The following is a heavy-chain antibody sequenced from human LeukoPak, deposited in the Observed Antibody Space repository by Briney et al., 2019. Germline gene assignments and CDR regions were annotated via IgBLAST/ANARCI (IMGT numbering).Heavy chain of an antibody. CDR3: ARDYYDSSGYYCGGY. V-gene: IGHV3-48*01. D-gene: IGHD3-22*01. CDR1: GFTFSRYS. Sequence: GGSLRLSCAASGFTFSRYSMNWVRQAPGKGLEWVSYISSSSSSIHYADSVKGRFTISRDDTKNSLYLQMNSLRAEDTAVYYCARDYYDSSGYYCGGYWGQGTLVTVSS. J-gene: IGHJ4*02. CDR2: ISSSSSSI.